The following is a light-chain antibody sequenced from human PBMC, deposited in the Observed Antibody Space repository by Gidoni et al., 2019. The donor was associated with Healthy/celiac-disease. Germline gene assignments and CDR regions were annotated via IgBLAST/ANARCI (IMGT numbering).Light chain of an antibody. CDR2: GAS. V-gene: IGKV3-15*01. CDR3: QQYNNWPTLYT. Sequence: EIVMTQSPATLSVSPGERATLSCRASQSVSSNLAWYQQKPGQAPRLLIYGASTRATGIPARFSDSGSGTEFTLTISSLQSEDFAVYYCQQYNNWPTLYTFGQXTKLEIK. CDR1: QSVSSN. J-gene: IGKJ2*01.